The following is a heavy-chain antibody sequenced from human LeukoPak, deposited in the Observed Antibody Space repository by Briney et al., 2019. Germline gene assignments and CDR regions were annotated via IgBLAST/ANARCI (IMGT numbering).Heavy chain of an antibody. V-gene: IGHV3-23*01. D-gene: IGHD4-17*01. CDR2: ISVSGGST. Sequence: GGSLRLSCAASGFTFSSYWMSWVRQAPGKGLEWVSAISVSGGSTYQADSVMGRFTVSRDNSKNILYLQMNSLRVEDTAVYYCATGDRLGYWGQGTLVTVSS. CDR3: ATGDRLGY. J-gene: IGHJ4*02. CDR1: GFTFSSYW.